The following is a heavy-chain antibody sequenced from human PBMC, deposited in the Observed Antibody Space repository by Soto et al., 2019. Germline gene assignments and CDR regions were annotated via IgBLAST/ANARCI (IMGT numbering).Heavy chain of an antibody. V-gene: IGHV4-31*03. CDR1: GGSISRGAYY. CDR2: IYYTGST. D-gene: IGHD4-17*01. CDR3: ARDYGDNSGNWFDP. Sequence: QVQLQESGPGLVKPSQTLSLTCTVSGGSISRGAYYWSWIRQHPGKGLEWIGYIYYTGSTYYNPSLRSRVTISVDTSQNQFSLKLSSVTAADTAVYYCARDYGDNSGNWFDPWGQGPLVTVSS. J-gene: IGHJ5*02.